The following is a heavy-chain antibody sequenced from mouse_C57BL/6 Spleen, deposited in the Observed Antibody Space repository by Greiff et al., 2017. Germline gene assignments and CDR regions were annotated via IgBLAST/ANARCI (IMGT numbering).Heavy chain of an antibody. CDR3: APTAQATEFAY. Sequence: QVQLKESGPELVKPGASVKISCKASGYSFTSYYIHWVKQRPGQGLEWIGWIYPGSGNTKYNEKFKGKATLTADTSSSAAYMQLSSLTSEDSAVYYCAPTAQATEFAYWGQGTLVTVSA. J-gene: IGHJ3*01. V-gene: IGHV1-66*01. CDR2: IYPGSGNT. D-gene: IGHD3-2*02. CDR1: GYSFTSYY.